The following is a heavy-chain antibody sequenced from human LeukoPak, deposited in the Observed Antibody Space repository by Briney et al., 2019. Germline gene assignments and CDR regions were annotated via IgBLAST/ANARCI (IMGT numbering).Heavy chain of an antibody. CDR3: ARDARRSGAARPFDY. J-gene: IGHJ4*02. Sequence: SSETLSLTCTVSGGSVSGFYWSWIRQPAGKGLEWIGRLYTSGSTNYNPSLKSRVTISVDTSKNQFSLKLSSVTAADTAVYYCARDARRSGAARPFDYWGQGTLVTVSS. CDR2: LYTSGST. D-gene: IGHD3-10*01. CDR1: GGSVSGFY. V-gene: IGHV4-4*07.